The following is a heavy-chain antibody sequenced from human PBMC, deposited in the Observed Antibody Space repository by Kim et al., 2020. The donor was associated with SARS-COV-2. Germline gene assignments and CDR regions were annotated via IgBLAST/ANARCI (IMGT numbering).Heavy chain of an antibody. Sequence: GGSLRLSCAASGFTFSSYAMHWVRQAPGKGLEWVAVISYDGSNKYYADSVKGRFTISRDNSKNTLYLQMNSLRAEDTAVYYCATPFSGVVRGVRGAFDYWGQGTLVTVSS. V-gene: IGHV3-30*04. J-gene: IGHJ4*02. CDR3: ATPFSGVVRGVRGAFDY. CDR1: GFTFSSYA. D-gene: IGHD3-10*01. CDR2: ISYDGSNK.